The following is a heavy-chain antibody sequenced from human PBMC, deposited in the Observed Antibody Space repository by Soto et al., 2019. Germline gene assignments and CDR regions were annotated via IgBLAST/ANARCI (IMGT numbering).Heavy chain of an antibody. CDR1: GFTFSTYA. V-gene: IGHV3-23*01. J-gene: IGHJ1*01. CDR3: ARVGREYYYDSSGYYLLGYFQH. Sequence: PGWSLRLSCAASGFTFSTYAMNWVRQAPGKGLEWGSVISDSGGSTYYADSVKVRFTISRDNSKNTLYLQMNSLRAEDTAVYYCARVGREYYYDSSGYYLLGYFQHWGQGTLVTVSS. D-gene: IGHD3-22*01. CDR2: ISDSGGST.